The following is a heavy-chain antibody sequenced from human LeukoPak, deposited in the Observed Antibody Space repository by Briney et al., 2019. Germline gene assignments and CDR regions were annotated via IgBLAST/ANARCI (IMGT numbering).Heavy chain of an antibody. D-gene: IGHD2-15*01. CDR2: VKQDESEK. V-gene: IGHV3-7*03. CDR1: GFTFSSYW. Sequence: PGGSLRLSCVASGFTFSSYWMAWVRRAPGTGLEWVANVKQDESEKHYIDSVKGRFTISRDNAKNSVYLQMNSLRAEDTAVYYCARDSGGSLDYWGRGTLVSVSS. J-gene: IGHJ4*02. CDR3: ARDSGGSLDY.